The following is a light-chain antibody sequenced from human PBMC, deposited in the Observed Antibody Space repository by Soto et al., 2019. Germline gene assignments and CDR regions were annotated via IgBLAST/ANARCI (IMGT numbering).Light chain of an antibody. V-gene: IGKV1-9*01. CDR1: QGISNL. CDR3: QQLHSFALT. Sequence: DVQLTQSPSIQSASVGDRVTISCRASQGISNLLAWYQHKPGKAPKLLIYAASTLQSGVPSRFSGSGSGTELTLTISSLQPEDFGTYYCQQLHSFALTFGGGTKVEIK. J-gene: IGKJ4*01. CDR2: AAS.